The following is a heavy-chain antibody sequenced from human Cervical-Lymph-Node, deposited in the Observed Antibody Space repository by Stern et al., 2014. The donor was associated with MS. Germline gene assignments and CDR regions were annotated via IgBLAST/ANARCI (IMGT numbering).Heavy chain of an antibody. J-gene: IGHJ4*02. CDR1: GYSFTNYW. D-gene: IGHD1-26*01. CDR3: ARGAPPEN. Sequence: MQLVQSGAEVKKPGESLKISCKTAGYSFTNYWIGWVRQMPGKGLEWMGIIYPSDSDTRYSPSFQGQFIISADKSIGTAYLQWRSLKASDSGIYYCARGAPPENWGQGTLVTVSS. CDR2: IYPSDSDT. V-gene: IGHV5-51*03.